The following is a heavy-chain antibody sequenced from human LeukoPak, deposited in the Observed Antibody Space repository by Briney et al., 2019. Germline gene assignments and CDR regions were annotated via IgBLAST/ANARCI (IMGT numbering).Heavy chain of an antibody. D-gene: IGHD5-18*01. CDR1: GFTFSSYA. CDR2: VSGSGSST. CDR3: ARDGPGYSFDY. V-gene: IGHV3-23*01. Sequence: GGSLRLSCAASGFTFSSYAMSWVRQAPRKWLEWVSVVSGSGSSTDYADSVKGRFTISRDNSKNTLYLQISSLSAEDTAVYYCARDGPGYSFDYWGQGTLVTVSS. J-gene: IGHJ4*02.